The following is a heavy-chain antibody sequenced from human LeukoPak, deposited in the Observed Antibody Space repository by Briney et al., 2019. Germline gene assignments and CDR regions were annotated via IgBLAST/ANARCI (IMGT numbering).Heavy chain of an antibody. D-gene: IGHD2-8*01. CDR2: IIPIFGTA. CDR1: GGTFSSYA. J-gene: IGHJ6*03. Sequence: ASVKVSCKASGGTFSSYAISWVRQAPGQGLEWMGRIIPIFGTANYAQKFQGRVTITTDESTSTAYMELSSPRSEDTAVYYCARSGVISSFYYYMDVWGKGTTVTVSS. CDR3: ARSGVISSFYYYMDV. V-gene: IGHV1-69*05.